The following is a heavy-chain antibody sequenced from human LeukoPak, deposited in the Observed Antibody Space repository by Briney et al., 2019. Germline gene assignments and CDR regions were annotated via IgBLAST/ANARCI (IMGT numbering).Heavy chain of an antibody. Sequence: PGGSLRLSCAASGFTFSSNPMSWVRQAPGKGLEWVSGIGGSGDSTYYADSVKGRFTISRDNSKNTLYLQMNSLRAEDTAVYYCAKDPHSVAMVRGVIHYYFYAMDVWGQGTTVTVSS. V-gene: IGHV3-23*01. CDR2: IGGSGDST. CDR3: AKDPHSVAMVRGVIHYYFYAMDV. CDR1: GFTFSSNP. J-gene: IGHJ6*02. D-gene: IGHD3-10*01.